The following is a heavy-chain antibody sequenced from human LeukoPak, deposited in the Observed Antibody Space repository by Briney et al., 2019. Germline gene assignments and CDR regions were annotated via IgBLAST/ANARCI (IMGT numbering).Heavy chain of an antibody. Sequence: ASVKVSCKASGYTFTSYDINWVRQATGQGLEWMGWMNPNSGNTGYAQKFQGRVTMTRNTSISTAYMELSSLRSEDTAVYYCARGARRVRGVIITYFDYWGQGTLVTVSS. CDR2: MNPNSGNT. CDR3: ARGARRVRGVIITYFDY. V-gene: IGHV1-8*01. J-gene: IGHJ4*02. D-gene: IGHD3-10*01. CDR1: GYTFTSYD.